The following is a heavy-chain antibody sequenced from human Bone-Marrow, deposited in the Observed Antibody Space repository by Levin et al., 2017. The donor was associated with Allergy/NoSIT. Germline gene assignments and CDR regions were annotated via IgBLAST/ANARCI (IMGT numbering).Heavy chain of an antibody. CDR3: VRGVTSNLGL. V-gene: IGHV3-48*01. J-gene: IGHJ4*02. D-gene: IGHD2-21*02. CDR2: IGTSYDT. CDR1: GLSVITYS. Sequence: QAGESLKISCAASGLSVITYSMNWVRQDPGKGLEWIAYIGTSYDTFYADSVKGRFTVSRDNAKNSVYLQMNSLRVEDTGVYYCVRGVTSNLGLWGQGTLVTVSS.